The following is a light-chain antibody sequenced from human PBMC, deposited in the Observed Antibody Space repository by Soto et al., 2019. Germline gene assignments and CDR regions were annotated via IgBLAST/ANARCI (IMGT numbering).Light chain of an antibody. CDR1: SSDVGGYNY. CDR2: EVN. J-gene: IGLJ1*01. Sequence: QSALIQPPSASGSPGQSVTISCTGTSSDVGGYNYVSWYQQHPGKAPKVMIYEVNKRPSGVPDRFSGSKSGNTASLTVSGLQAEHEADYYCLSYAGRNDFYVFGTGTKVTVL. CDR3: LSYAGRNDFYV. V-gene: IGLV2-8*01.